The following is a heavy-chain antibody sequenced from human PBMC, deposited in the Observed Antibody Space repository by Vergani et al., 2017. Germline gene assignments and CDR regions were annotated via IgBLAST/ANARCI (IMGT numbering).Heavy chain of an antibody. CDR3: AKDAVGYCNGRSCYSEGGFDY. J-gene: IGHJ4*02. CDR2: ISWNSRSI. V-gene: IGHV3-9*01. Sequence: EVQLVESGGGLVQPGGSLRLSCAASGFTFDDYAMHWVRQPPGKGLEWVSGISWNSRSIGYADSVKGRFTISRDNARDSLYLQMNSRRPEDTALYYCAKDAVGYCNGRSCYSEGGFDYWGQGTLVTVSS. CDR1: GFTFDDYA. D-gene: IGHD2-15*01.